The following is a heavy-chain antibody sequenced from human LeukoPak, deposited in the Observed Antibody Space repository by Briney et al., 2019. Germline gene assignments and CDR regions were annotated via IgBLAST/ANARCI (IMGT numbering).Heavy chain of an antibody. CDR3: AREMYAVGATRGDY. D-gene: IGHD1-26*01. J-gene: IGHJ4*02. V-gene: IGHV1-2*02. CDR1: GYTFTGYY. CDR2: INPNSGGT. Sequence: ASVKVSCKASGYTFTGYYMHWVRQAPGQGLELMGWINPNSGGTNFAQKFQGRVTMTRDTSINTAYMEMNRLISDDTAVYYCAREMYAVGATRGDYWGQGTLVTVSS.